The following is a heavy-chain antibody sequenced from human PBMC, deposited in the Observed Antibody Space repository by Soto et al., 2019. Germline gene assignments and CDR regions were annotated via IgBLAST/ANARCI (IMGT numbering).Heavy chain of an antibody. J-gene: IGHJ6*03. CDR2: FIGSDGGP. D-gene: IGHD3-10*01. Sequence: EVQLLESGGGLVQPGGSRSLSCAPPGFTFSSYALGWVGQAPGEGLGGVSFIGSDGGPFYVDSVRARFTISRDNSKNTLYLQMNSLRAEDMAVYYCARGLNMVRGVTSYYMDVWGKGTTVTVSS. V-gene: IGHV3-23*01. CDR1: GFTFSSYA. CDR3: ARGLNMVRGVTSYYMDV.